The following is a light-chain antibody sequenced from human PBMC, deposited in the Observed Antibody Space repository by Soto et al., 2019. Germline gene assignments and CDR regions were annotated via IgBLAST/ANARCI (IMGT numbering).Light chain of an antibody. CDR3: QQSCSTPGT. CDR1: QSISSY. J-gene: IGKJ1*01. CDR2: AAS. V-gene: IGKV1-39*01. Sequence: IQMTQSPSSLSASVGDRVTITCRASQSISSYLNWYQQKPGKAPKLLIYAASSLQSGVPSRFSGSGSGTDFTLTISSLQPEDFANYYCQQSCSTPGTFGQGTKVEIK.